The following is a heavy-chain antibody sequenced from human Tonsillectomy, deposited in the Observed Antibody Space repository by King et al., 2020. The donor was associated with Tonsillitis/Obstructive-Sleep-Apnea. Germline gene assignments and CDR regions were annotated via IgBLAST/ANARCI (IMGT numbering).Heavy chain of an antibody. CDR3: ARGIVATIPGGDYFDY. Sequence: QLVQSGAEVKKPGSSVKVSCKASGGTFSSYAISWVRQAPGQGLEWMGGIIPIFGTANYAQKFQGRVTITADESTSTAYMELGSLRSEDTAVYYCARGIVATIPGGDYFDYWGQGTLVTVSS. D-gene: IGHD5-12*01. CDR2: IIPIFGTA. V-gene: IGHV1-69*01. CDR1: GGTFSSYA. J-gene: IGHJ4*02.